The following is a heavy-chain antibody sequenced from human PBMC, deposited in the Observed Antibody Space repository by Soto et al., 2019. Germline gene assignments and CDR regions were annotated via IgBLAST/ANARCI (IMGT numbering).Heavy chain of an antibody. Sequence: PGGSLRLSCAASGFTFSSYAMHWVRQAPGKGLEWVAVISYDGSNKYYADSVKGRFTISRDNSKNTLYLQMNSLRAEDTAVYYCASSAQAHSGSYDPYHYYYGMDVWGQGTTVTVSS. V-gene: IGHV3-30-3*01. CDR3: ASSAQAHSGSYDPYHYYYGMDV. J-gene: IGHJ6*02. D-gene: IGHD1-26*01. CDR1: GFTFSSYA. CDR2: ISYDGSNK.